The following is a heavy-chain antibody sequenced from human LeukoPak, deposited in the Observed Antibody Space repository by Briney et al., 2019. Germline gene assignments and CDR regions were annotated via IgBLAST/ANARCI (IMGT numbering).Heavy chain of an antibody. D-gene: IGHD1-26*01. V-gene: IGHV3-7*01. Sequence: GGSLRLSCVASGFAFSSYWMSWARQAPGKGLEWVANIKQDGGEKYYVDSVKGRFTISRGNAKNSLFLQMNSLRVEDTAVYYCARLGGSYYTYWGQGTLVTVSS. CDR2: IKQDGGEK. CDR1: GFAFSSYW. CDR3: ARLGGSYYTY. J-gene: IGHJ4*02.